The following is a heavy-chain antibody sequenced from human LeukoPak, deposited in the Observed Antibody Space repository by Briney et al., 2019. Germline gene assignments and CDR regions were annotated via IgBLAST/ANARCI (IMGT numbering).Heavy chain of an antibody. V-gene: IGHV3-48*01. CDR2: ISGTSSTI. Sequence: GGSLRLSCAAAGFTFSTYDMNWVRQAPGKGLEWVSYISGTSSTIYYADSVKGRFTISRDNAKNSLYLQMNSLRAEDTAVYYCARADYDFWSGYSTGWFDPWGQGILVTVSS. CDR1: GFTFSTYD. D-gene: IGHD3-3*01. J-gene: IGHJ5*02. CDR3: ARADYDFWSGYSTGWFDP.